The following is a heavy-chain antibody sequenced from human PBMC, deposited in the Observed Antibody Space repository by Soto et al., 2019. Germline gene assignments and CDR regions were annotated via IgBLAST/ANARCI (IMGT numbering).Heavy chain of an antibody. V-gene: IGHV3-9*01. CDR1: GFTFDDYA. J-gene: IGHJ6*02. CDR3: AKDGFAFSYYYRMDV. Sequence: PGGSLRLSCAASGFTFDDYAMHWVRQAPGKGLEWVSGISWNSGNIGYADSVKGRFTISRDNAKNSLYLQMNSLRAEDTALYYCAKDGFAFSYYYRMDVWGQGTTVTVSS. CDR2: ISWNSGNI.